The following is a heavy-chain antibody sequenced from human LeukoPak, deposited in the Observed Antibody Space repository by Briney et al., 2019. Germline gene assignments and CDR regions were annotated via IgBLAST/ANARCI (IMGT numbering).Heavy chain of an antibody. CDR3: ARAGSQYSSKNWFDP. J-gene: IGHJ5*02. Sequence: SETLSLTCAVSGGSISSGGYSWSWIRQPPGKGLEWIGYIYHSGSTYYNPPLKSRVTISVDRSKNQFSLKLSSVTAADTAVYYCARAGSQYSSKNWFDPRGQGTLVTVSS. CDR2: IYHSGST. CDR1: GGSISSGGYS. V-gene: IGHV4-30-2*01. D-gene: IGHD6-19*01.